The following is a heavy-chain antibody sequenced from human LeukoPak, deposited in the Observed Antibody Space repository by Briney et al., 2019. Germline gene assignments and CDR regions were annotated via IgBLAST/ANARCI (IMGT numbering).Heavy chain of an antibody. CDR2: ISSSSSTI. CDR1: GFTFSSYS. D-gene: IGHD3-9*01. CDR3: ASNGNILTGYQDY. J-gene: IGHJ4*02. V-gene: IGHV3-48*01. Sequence: GGSLRLSCAASGFTFSSYSMNWVRQAPGKGLEWVSYISSSSSTIYYADSVKGRFTISRDNAKNSLYLQMNSVKAEDTAVYYCASNGNILTGYQDYWGQGTLVTVSS.